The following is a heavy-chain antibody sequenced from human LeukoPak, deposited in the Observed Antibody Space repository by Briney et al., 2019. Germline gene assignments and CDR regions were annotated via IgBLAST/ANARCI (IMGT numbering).Heavy chain of an antibody. CDR3: AKGGFYGSGSYHTEFDY. Sequence: GRSLRLSCVASGFTFDDYAMHWVRQAPGKGLEWVSGISWNSGNIGYADSVKGRFTISRDNAKNSLYLQMNSLRAEDTALYYCAKGGFYGSGSYHTEFDYWGQGTLVTVSS. CDR2: ISWNSGNI. CDR1: GFTFDDYA. J-gene: IGHJ4*02. V-gene: IGHV3-9*01. D-gene: IGHD3-10*01.